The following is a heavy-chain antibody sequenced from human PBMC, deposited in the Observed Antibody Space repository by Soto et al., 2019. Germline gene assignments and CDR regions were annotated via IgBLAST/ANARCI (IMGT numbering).Heavy chain of an antibody. J-gene: IGHJ6*02. Sequence: PGGSLRLSCAASGFTVSSNYMSWVRQAPGKGLEWVSVIYSGGSTYYADSVKGRFTISRDNSKNTLYLQMNSLRAEDTAVYYCARDLGGRYYYSGMDVWGQGTTVTVSS. V-gene: IGHV3-53*01. CDR3: ARDLGGRYYYSGMDV. CDR2: IYSGGST. CDR1: GFTVSSNY. D-gene: IGHD1-26*01.